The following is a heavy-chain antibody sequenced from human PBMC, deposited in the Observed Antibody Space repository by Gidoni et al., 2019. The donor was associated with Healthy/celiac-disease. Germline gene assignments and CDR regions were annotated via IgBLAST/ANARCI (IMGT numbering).Heavy chain of an antibody. CDR3: ARATCLPYGGDDY. CDR2: ISAYNGNT. D-gene: IGHD3-16*01. V-gene: IGHV1-18*01. J-gene: IGHJ4*02. CDR1: GHTFTKSG. Sequence: QVQLVQSGAEVKKPGASAKVSRKTSGHTFTKSGTRWVRQAPGQGLEWMGWISAYNGNTSDAQNLQGRVTMTTDTSTSTAYMELRSLRADDPAVYYCARATCLPYGGDDYWGPGTLVTVSS.